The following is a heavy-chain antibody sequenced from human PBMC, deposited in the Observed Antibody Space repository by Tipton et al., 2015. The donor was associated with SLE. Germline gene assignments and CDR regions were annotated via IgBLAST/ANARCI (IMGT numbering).Heavy chain of an antibody. V-gene: IGHV4-39*07. CDR2: VYYTGNT. CDR3: VREDSPTGRMISSGGDPVSAFDI. CDR1: GGSISSTSYY. J-gene: IGHJ3*02. D-gene: IGHD3-16*01. Sequence: TLSLTCAVSGGSISSTSYYWGWIRQPPGKGLEWVGTVYYTGNTFYNPSLKSRVTISVDTSKNQFSLKLSSVTAADTAIYYCVREDSPTGRMISSGGDPVSAFDIWGQGTTVTVSS.